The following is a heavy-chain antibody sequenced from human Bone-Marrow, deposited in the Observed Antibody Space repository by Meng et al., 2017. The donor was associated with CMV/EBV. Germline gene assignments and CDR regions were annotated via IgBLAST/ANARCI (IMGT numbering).Heavy chain of an antibody. Sequence: EVQLVESGGGLVQPGGSLSLSCAASGFTVSSNYMSWVRQAPGKGLGWVSVIYSGGSTYYADSVKGRFTISRDNSKNTLYLQMNSLRAEDTAVYYCARGLGVTTNWFDPWGQGTLVTVSS. D-gene: IGHD4-17*01. CDR1: GFTVSSNY. CDR2: IYSGGST. CDR3: ARGLGVTTNWFDP. J-gene: IGHJ5*02. V-gene: IGHV3-66*01.